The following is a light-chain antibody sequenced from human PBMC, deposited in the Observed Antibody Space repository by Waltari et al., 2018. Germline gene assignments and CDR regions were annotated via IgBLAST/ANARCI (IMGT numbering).Light chain of an antibody. V-gene: IGLV3-21*03. Sequence: SYLLTHPPSVSVAPGKPARITCRGNPHGTKSGHGYQQKPGQAPVLVVYDDSDRPSGIPERFSGSNSGNTATLTISRVEAGDEADYYCQVWDSSSDHPVFGGGTKLTVL. CDR1: PHGTKS. CDR2: DDS. CDR3: QVWDSSSDHPV. J-gene: IGLJ2*01.